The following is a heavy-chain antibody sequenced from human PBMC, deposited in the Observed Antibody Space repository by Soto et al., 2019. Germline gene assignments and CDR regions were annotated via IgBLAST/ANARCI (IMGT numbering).Heavy chain of an antibody. V-gene: IGHV4-31*03. J-gene: IGHJ4*02. CDR2: IYYSGST. D-gene: IGHD3-3*01. CDR3: ARETIFGVVDY. CDR1: GGSISSGGYY. Sequence: QVQLQESGPGLVKPSQTLSLTCTVSGGSISSGGYYWSWIRQHPGKGLEWIGYIYYSGSTYYNPSLKGRVTVSVDTSKSQFSLKLSSVTAADTAVYYCARETIFGVVDYWGQGTLVTVSS.